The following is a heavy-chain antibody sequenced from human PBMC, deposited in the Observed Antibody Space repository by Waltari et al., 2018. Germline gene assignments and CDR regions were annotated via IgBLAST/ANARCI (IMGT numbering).Heavy chain of an antibody. CDR3: ARSGRQENWFDP. CDR2: ISSRGTYI. J-gene: IGHJ5*02. CDR1: GSTFGDYT. V-gene: IGHV3-21*02. Sequence: DVQLVESGGGLVRPGGSVRLSCEASGSTFGDYTFNWVRQPPGKGLEWLPSISSRGTYIYYKDSGKGRFIISRDNTKNSLYLQMDGLRADDTAVYYCARSGRQENWFDPWGQGILVTVSS. D-gene: IGHD2-15*01.